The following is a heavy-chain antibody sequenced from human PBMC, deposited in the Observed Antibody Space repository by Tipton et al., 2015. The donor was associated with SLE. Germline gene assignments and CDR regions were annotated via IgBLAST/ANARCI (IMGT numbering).Heavy chain of an antibody. CDR1: GYTFTTYA. V-gene: IGHV1-3*01. D-gene: IGHD2-2*01. CDR3: ARDWDCSSTSCFWFDP. CDR2: INAANGNT. J-gene: IGHJ5*02. Sequence: QLVQSGAEVKKPGASEKVSCKASGYTFTTYAIHWVRQAPGQRLEWMGWINAANGNTKYSQKFQGRVTITRDTSASTAYMELSSLRSEDTAVYFCARDWDCSSTSCFWFDPWGQGTLVTVSS.